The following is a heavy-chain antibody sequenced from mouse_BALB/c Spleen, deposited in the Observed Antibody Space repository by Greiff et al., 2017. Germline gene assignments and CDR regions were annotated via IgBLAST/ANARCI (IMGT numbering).Heavy chain of an antibody. Sequence: VQLKQSGAELVKPGASVKLSCTASGFNIKDTYMHWVKQRPEQGLEWIGRIDPANGNTKYDPKFQGKATITADTSSNTAYLQLSSLTSEDTAVYYCASYYGGAMDYWGQGTSGTVSS. V-gene: IGHV14-3*02. CDR1: GFNIKDTY. CDR2: IDPANGNT. J-gene: IGHJ4*01. D-gene: IGHD1-1*01. CDR3: ASYYGGAMDY.